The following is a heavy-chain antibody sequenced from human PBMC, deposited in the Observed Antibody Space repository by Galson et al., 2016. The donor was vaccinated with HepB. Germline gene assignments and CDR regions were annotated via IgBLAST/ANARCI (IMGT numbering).Heavy chain of an antibody. CDR1: GESINMNSA. V-gene: IGHV4-4*02. J-gene: IGHJ5*02. D-gene: IGHD3-10*01. CDR3: ARDRHGSGTYLTWFDA. Sequence: SETLSLTCAVSGESINMNSAWSWVRQPPGQGLEWIGEIYHSGSTNYNPSLKGRISISVDKAKNQFSLNPRSVTAADTAVYYCARDRHGSGTYLTWFDAWGQGILVTVSS. CDR2: IYHSGST.